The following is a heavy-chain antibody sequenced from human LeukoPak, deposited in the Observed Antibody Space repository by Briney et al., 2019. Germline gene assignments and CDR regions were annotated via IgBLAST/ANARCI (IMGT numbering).Heavy chain of an antibody. Sequence: PGGSLRLSCAASGFTFSDYYMSWVRQAPGKGLEWVANIKQDGSEKYYVDSVRGRFTISRDNVKNSLYLQMNSLRAEDTAVYYCARGGKFYYDSSGYPGDYWGQGTLVTVSS. V-gene: IGHV3-7*01. D-gene: IGHD3-22*01. J-gene: IGHJ4*02. CDR1: GFTFSDYY. CDR3: ARGGKFYYDSSGYPGDY. CDR2: IKQDGSEK.